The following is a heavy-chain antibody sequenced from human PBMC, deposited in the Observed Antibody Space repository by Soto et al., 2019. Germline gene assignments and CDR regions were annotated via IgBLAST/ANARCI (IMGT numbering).Heavy chain of an antibody. CDR3: ARRYGDAVDF. J-gene: IGHJ4*02. V-gene: IGHV4-59*01. CDR2: IYYTGTT. Sequence: SETLSLTCTVSGGSISSYYWSWIRQPPGKGLEWIGYIYYTGTTSYSPSLKSRVTISVDTSKNQISLKLSSVTAADTAVYYCARRYGDAVDFWGQGTLVTVSS. D-gene: IGHD4-17*01. CDR1: GGSISSYY.